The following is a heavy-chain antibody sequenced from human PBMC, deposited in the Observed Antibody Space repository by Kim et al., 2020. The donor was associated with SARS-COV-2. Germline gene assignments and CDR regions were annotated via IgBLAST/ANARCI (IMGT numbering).Heavy chain of an antibody. CDR3: ARATVVVIVY. CDR1: GFTFSSYE. Sequence: GGSLRLSCAASGFTFSSYEMNWVRQAPGKGLEWVSYISSSGSTIYYADSVKGRFTISRDNAKNTMYLQMNSLRPEDTAVYYCARATVVVIVYWGQGTL. J-gene: IGHJ4*02. D-gene: IGHD2-15*01. V-gene: IGHV3-48*03. CDR2: ISSSGSTI.